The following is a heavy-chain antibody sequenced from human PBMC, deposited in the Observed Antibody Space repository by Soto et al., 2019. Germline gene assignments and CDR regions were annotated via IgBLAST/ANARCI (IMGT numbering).Heavy chain of an antibody. D-gene: IGHD2-15*01. J-gene: IGHJ4*02. V-gene: IGHV4-4*07. CDR2: IYTSGST. Sequence: PSETLSLACTVSSESVSSYYWSWIRQPAGKGLEWIGRIYTSGSTNYNPSLKSRVTMSVDTSKSHFSLKLTSVTAADTAVYYCARSGGSFTFDYWGQGTLVTVSS. CDR1: SESVSSYY. CDR3: ARSGGSFTFDY.